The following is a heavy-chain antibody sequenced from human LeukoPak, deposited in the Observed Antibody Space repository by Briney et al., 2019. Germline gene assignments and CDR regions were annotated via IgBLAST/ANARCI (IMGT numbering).Heavy chain of an antibody. Sequence: PSETLSLTCAVSGGSISSGGYSWSWIRQPPGKGLEWIGYIYHSGSTYYNPSLKSRVTISVDRSKNQFSLKLSSVTAADTAVYYCASAGTAIAGNYFDYWGQGTLVTVSS. CDR2: IYHSGST. CDR1: GGSISSGGYS. J-gene: IGHJ4*02. CDR3: ASAGTAIAGNYFDY. D-gene: IGHD1-1*01. V-gene: IGHV4-30-2*01.